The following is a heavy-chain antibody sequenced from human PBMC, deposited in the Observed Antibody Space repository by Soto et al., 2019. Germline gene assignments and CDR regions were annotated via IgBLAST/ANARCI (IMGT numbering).Heavy chain of an antibody. J-gene: IGHJ3*02. D-gene: IGHD3-22*01. CDR3: ARGPGYYDSSGPLSDAFDI. CDR2: ISSNGGST. CDR1: GFTFSSYA. V-gene: IGHV3-64*01. Sequence: GGSLRLSCAASGFTFSSYAMHWVRQAPGKGLEYVSAISSNGGSTYYANSVKGRFTISRDNSKNTLYLQMGSLRAEDMAVYYCARGPGYYDSSGPLSDAFDIWGQGTMVTVSS.